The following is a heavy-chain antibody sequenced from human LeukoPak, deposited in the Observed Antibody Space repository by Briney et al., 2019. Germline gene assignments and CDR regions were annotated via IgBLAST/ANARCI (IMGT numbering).Heavy chain of an antibody. CDR1: GDSISTYH. D-gene: IGHD5-18*01. CDR3: ARDKQHSYGRYFDH. V-gene: IGHV4-59*01. J-gene: IGHJ4*02. Sequence: PSETVSLTCSVSGDSISTYHWNWIRKSPGKGLEWIGYMQSTGNSKYTPSLRSRVTIFVDTSKSQVALILSSVAAADTAVYYCARDKQHSYGRYFDHWGQGALVTVSS. CDR2: MQSTGNS.